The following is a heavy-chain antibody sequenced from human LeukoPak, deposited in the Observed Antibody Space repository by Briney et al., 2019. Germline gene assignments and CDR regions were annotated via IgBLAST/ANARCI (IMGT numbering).Heavy chain of an antibody. CDR3: AIHDSSGHRHDGDAFDI. J-gene: IGHJ3*02. CDR1: GYTFTSYA. V-gene: IGHV1-46*01. CDR2: INPSGGST. D-gene: IGHD3-22*01. Sequence: ASVKVSCTASGYTFTSYAMNWVRQAPGQGLEWMGIINPSGGSTTYAQKFQGRVTMTRDMSTSTVYMELSSLRAEDTAVYSCAIHDSSGHRHDGDAFDIWGQGTMVTVSS.